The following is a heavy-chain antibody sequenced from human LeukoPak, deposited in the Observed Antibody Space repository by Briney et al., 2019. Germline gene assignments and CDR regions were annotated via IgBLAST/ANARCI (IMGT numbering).Heavy chain of an antibody. CDR3: ARGGIPGDGYNP. CDR1: GGTFNSYA. Sequence: ASVKVSCKASGGTFNSYAISWVRQAPGQGLEWMGGIIPIFGTANYAQKFQGRVTITTDESTSTAYMELSSLRSEDTAVYYCARGGIPGDGYNPWGQGTLVTVSS. J-gene: IGHJ5*02. D-gene: IGHD5-24*01. CDR2: IIPIFGTA. V-gene: IGHV1-69*05.